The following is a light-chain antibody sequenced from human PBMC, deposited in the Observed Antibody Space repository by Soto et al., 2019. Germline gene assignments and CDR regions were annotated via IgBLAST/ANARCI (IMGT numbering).Light chain of an antibody. J-gene: IGLJ3*02. CDR2: EVS. CDR3: CSYAGSSTPWV. V-gene: IGLV2-23*02. CDR1: SSDVGSYNL. Sequence: QSVLTQPASVSGSPGQSITISCTGTSSDVGSYNLVSWYQQHPGKAPKLMIYEVSKRPSGVSNRFSGSKSGNTASLTISGVQAADEADYYCCSYAGSSTPWVFGGGTKLTVL.